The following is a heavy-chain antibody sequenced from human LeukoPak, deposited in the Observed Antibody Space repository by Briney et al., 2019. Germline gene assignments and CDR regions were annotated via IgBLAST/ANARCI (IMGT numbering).Heavy chain of an antibody. Sequence: SQTLSLTCAISGDSVSSNSAAWNWIRQSPSRGLEWLGRTYYRSKWYNDYAVSVKSRITINPDTSKNQFSLQLNSVTPEDTAVYYCARDLSQGYSYGYSNWFDPWGQGTLVTVSS. CDR2: TYYRSKWYN. D-gene: IGHD5-18*01. CDR3: ARDLSQGYSYGYSNWFDP. V-gene: IGHV6-1*01. J-gene: IGHJ5*02. CDR1: GDSVSSNSAA.